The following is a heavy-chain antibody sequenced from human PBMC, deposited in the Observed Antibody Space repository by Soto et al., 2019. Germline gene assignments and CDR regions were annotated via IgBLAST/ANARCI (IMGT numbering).Heavy chain of an antibody. CDR3: AREYSSSSGRCFDT. Sequence: PSETLSLTCTVSGGSISTYYWSWIRQPPGKGLEWIGYIYYSGSTNYNPSLKSRVTISVDTSKNQFSLKLNSVTAADTALYYCAREYSSSSGRCFDTSGQGTLVTVSS. J-gene: IGHJ4*02. V-gene: IGHV4-59*01. CDR2: IYYSGST. CDR1: GGSISTYY. D-gene: IGHD6-6*01.